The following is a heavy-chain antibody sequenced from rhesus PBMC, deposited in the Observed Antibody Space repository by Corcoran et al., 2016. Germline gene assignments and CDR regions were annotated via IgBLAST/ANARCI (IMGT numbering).Heavy chain of an antibody. V-gene: IGHV1-111*02. Sequence: EVQLVPAGAEVKKPGASVKISCPPSGYTFTHCYLHRVPQAPGQGLMGMGRVDPEDGGAIHARKFQGRVTITADTSTDTAYMELSCLRSEDTAVYYCATQGYVDYWGQGVLVTVSS. J-gene: IGHJ4*01. CDR3: ATQGYVDY. CDR1: GYTFTHCY. CDR2: VDPEDGGA.